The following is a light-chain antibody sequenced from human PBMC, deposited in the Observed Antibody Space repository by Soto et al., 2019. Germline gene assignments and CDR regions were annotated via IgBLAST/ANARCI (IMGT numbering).Light chain of an antibody. CDR1: QSISSY. CDR2: DAS. CDR3: QQRSRWPPLT. Sequence: EIVLTQSPSTLSLSPGERATLSCRASQSISSYLAWYQQKPGQAPRLLIYDASSRATGIPARFSGSGSGTDFTLTISSLEPADFAVYYCQQRSRWPPLTFGGGTKVDIK. J-gene: IGKJ4*01. V-gene: IGKV3-11*01.